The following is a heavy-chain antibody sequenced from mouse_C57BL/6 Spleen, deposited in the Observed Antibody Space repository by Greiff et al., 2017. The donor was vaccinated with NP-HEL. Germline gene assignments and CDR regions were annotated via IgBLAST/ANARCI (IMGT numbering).Heavy chain of an antibody. J-gene: IGHJ3*01. CDR2: IHPNSGST. CDR1: GYTFTSYW. Sequence: VQLQQSGAELVKPGASVKLSCKASGYTFTSYWMHWVKQRPGQGLEWIGMIHPNSGSTNYNEKFKSKATLTVDKSSSTAYMQLSSLTSEDSAVYYCATYDGYYRFAYWGQGTLVTVSA. V-gene: IGHV1-64*01. D-gene: IGHD2-3*01. CDR3: ATYDGYYRFAY.